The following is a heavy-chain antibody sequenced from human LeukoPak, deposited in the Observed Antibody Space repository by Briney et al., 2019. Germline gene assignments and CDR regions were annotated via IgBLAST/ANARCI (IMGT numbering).Heavy chain of an antibody. CDR3: ARDRLVVPAAIPGDY. Sequence: INPKSCGTNYAQKFQGRVTMTRDTSISTAYMELSRLRSDDTAVYYCARDRLVVPAAIPGDYWGQGTLVTVSS. V-gene: IGHV1-2*02. J-gene: IGHJ4*02. CDR2: INPKSCGT. D-gene: IGHD2-2*02.